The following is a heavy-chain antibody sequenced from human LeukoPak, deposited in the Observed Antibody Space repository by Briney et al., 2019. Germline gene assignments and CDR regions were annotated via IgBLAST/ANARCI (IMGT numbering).Heavy chain of an antibody. CDR3: ARGPVIQGYSYGYPTEYFQH. CDR1: GGSISSSSYY. Sequence: PSETLSLTCTVSGGSISSSSYYWGWIRQPPGKGLEWIGRIYYSGSTYYNPSLKSRVTISVDTSKTQFSLKLSSVTAADTAVYYCARGPVIQGYSYGYPTEYFQHWGQGTLVTVSS. V-gene: IGHV4-39*01. D-gene: IGHD5-18*01. CDR2: IYYSGST. J-gene: IGHJ1*01.